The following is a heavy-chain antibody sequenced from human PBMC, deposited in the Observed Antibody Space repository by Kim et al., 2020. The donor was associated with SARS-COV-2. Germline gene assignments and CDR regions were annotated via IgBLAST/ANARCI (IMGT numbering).Heavy chain of an antibody. CDR2: IYYSGST. V-gene: IGHV4-59*13. J-gene: IGHJ5*01. CDR1: GGSISSYY. Sequence: SETLSLTCTVSGGSISSYYWSWIRQPPGKGLEWIGYIYYSGSTNYNPSLKSRVTISVDTSKNQFSLKLSSVTAADTAVYYCARGDSSGGYWFDSWGQGTLVTVSS. CDR3: ARGDSSGGYWFDS. D-gene: IGHD6-19*01.